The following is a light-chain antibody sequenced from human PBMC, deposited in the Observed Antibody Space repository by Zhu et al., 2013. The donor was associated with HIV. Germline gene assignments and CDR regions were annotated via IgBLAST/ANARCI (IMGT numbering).Light chain of an antibody. CDR3: SSYTSSSTLV. V-gene: IGLV2-14*01. Sequence: QSALTQPASVSGSPGQSITISCTGTSSDVGAYNFVSWYQQHPGKAPKLIIYEVINRPSGISNRFSGSKSGNTASLTISGLQAEDEADYYCSSYTSSSTLVFGGGTKLTVL. J-gene: IGLJ2*01. CDR2: EVI. CDR1: SSDVGAYNF.